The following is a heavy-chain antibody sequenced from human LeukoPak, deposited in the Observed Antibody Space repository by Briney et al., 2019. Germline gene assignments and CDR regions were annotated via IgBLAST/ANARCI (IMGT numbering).Heavy chain of an antibody. CDR1: GGTFSSYA. CDR2: IIPIFGTA. J-gene: IGHJ6*03. Sequence: SVKVSCKASGGTFSSYAISWVRQAPGQGLEWMGGIIPIFGTANYAQKFQGRVTITADESTSTAYMELSSLRSEDTAVYYCASNANGSGSYYNNYYYYYYMDVWGKGTTVTVSS. D-gene: IGHD3-10*01. V-gene: IGHV1-69*13. CDR3: ASNANGSGSYYNNYYYYYYMDV.